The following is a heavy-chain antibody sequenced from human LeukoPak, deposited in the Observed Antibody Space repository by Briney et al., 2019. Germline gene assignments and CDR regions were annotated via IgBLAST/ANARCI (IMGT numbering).Heavy chain of an antibody. D-gene: IGHD6-19*01. J-gene: IGHJ4*02. CDR1: GYTFTGYY. CDR2: INPNSGGT. CDR3: ARDWGSGWSLDY. V-gene: IGHV1-2*02. Sequence: ASVKVSCKASGYTFTGYYMHWVRQAPGQGLEWMGWINPNSGGTNYAQKFQGRVTMTRDTSISTVYMELSRLRSDDTAVYYCARDWGSGWSLDYWGQGTLVTVSS.